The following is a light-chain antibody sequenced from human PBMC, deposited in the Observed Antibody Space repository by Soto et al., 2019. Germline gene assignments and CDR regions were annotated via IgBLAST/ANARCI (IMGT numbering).Light chain of an antibody. Sequence: QSALTQPASVSGSPGQSITISCTGTSSDVGNYNLVSWYQQHPGKAPKLMIYEVTKRPSGVSNRFSGSKSGNTASLTISGLQAEDEADYSCCSYAGRSTLVFGGGTQLTVL. CDR3: CSYAGRSTLV. CDR2: EVT. V-gene: IGLV2-23*02. J-gene: IGLJ2*01. CDR1: SSDVGNYNL.